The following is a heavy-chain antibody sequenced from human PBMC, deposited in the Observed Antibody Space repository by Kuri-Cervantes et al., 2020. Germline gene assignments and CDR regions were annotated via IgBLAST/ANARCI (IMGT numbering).Heavy chain of an antibody. J-gene: IGHJ3*02. CDR3: ARDWVSIAAAGTWDAFDI. Sequence: GSLRLSCAVYDGSFSAHYWTWIRQPQGKGLEWIGEINHRGSTKYSPSLKSRVNIPVDTSKNQFSLKLSSVTAADTAVYYCARDWVSIAAAGTWDAFDIWGQGTMVTVSS. CDR2: INHRGST. CDR1: DGSFSAHY. D-gene: IGHD6-13*01. V-gene: IGHV4-34*01.